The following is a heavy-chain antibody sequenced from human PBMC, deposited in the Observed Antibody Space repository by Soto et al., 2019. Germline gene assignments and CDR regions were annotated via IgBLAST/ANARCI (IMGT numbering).Heavy chain of an antibody. Sequence: GGSLRLSCVVSGLTFRSYWMSWVRQAPGKGLEWVANINQDGSESYYVDSVKGRFTISRDNAKNSLYLQMSSLRADDTAVYYCARDRGAASDIRYYYYGIDVWGQGTTVTVS. CDR1: GLTFRSYW. J-gene: IGHJ6*02. CDR2: INQDGSES. CDR3: ARDRGAASDIRYYYYGIDV. D-gene: IGHD3-10*01. V-gene: IGHV3-7*01.